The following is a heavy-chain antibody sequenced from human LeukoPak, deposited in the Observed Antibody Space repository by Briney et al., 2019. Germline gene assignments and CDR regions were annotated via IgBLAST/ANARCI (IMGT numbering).Heavy chain of an antibody. V-gene: IGHV3-30*18. D-gene: IGHD2-2*01. J-gene: IGHJ4*02. CDR3: AKDRGYCSSTSCFRLDY. CDR1: GFTFSSYG. CDR2: ISYDGSNK. Sequence: GGSLRLSCAASGFTFSSYGTHWVRQAPGKGLEWVAVISYDGSNKYYADSVKGRFTISRDNSKNTLYLQMNSLRAEDTAVYYCAKDRGYCSSTSCFRLDYWGQGTLVTVSS.